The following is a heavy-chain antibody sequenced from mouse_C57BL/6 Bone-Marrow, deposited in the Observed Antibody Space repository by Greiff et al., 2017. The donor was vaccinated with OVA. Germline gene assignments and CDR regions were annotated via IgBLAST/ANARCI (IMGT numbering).Heavy chain of an antibody. Sequence: VQLQQSGAELARPGASVKMSCKASGYTFTSYTMHWVKQRPGQGLEWIGYINPSSGYTKYNQKFKDKATLTADKSSSTDYMQLSNLTSEDSAVYYCAREKFYDGYLAWFAYWGQGTLVTVSA. D-gene: IGHD2-3*01. J-gene: IGHJ3*01. CDR1: GYTFTSYT. CDR3: AREKFYDGYLAWFAY. V-gene: IGHV1-4*01. CDR2: INPSSGYT.